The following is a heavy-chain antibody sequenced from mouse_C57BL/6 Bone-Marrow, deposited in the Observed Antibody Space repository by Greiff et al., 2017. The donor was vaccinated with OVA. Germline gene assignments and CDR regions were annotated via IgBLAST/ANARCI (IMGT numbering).Heavy chain of an antibody. J-gene: IGHJ3*01. CDR1: GYTFTSYW. CDR2: IDPSDSYT. CDR3: ARMEGYGSSAWFAY. D-gene: IGHD1-1*01. V-gene: IGHV1-69*01. Sequence: QVQLKQPGAELVMPGASVKLSCKASGYTFTSYWMHWVKQRPGQGLEWIGEIDPSDSYTNYNQKFKGKSTLTVDKSSSTAYMQLSSLTSEDSAVYYCARMEGYGSSAWFAYWGQGTLVTVSA.